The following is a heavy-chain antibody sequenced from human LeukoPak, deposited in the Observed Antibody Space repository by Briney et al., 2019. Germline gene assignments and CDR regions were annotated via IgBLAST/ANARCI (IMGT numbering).Heavy chain of an antibody. CDR1: GYTFTGYY. CDR2: INPNSGGT. Sequence: ASVKVSCKASGYTFTGYYMHWVRQAPGQGLEWMGWINPNSGGTNYAQKFQGRVTMTRDTSISTAYMELSRLRSDDTAVYYCARDLSGSFALGYWVQGTLVTVSS. CDR3: ARDLSGSFALGY. D-gene: IGHD1-26*01. J-gene: IGHJ4*02. V-gene: IGHV1-2*02.